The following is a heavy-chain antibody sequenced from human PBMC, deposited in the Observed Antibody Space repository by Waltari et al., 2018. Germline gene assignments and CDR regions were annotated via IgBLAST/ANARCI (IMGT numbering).Heavy chain of an antibody. CDR1: GFHFFNYA. D-gene: IGHD3-10*01. CDR3: ARHLYGIDYLELDT. V-gene: IGHV3-23*01. J-gene: IGHJ1*01. Sequence: EVQLLESGGGLAPPGGSLRLSCVASGFHFFNYAMSWVRQAPGKGLEWVSGISDSGVVRNYADSVKGRFTVSRDNSINTVFLQINSLTAEDTAIYYCARHLYGIDYLELDTWGRGTLVTISS. CDR2: ISDSGVVR.